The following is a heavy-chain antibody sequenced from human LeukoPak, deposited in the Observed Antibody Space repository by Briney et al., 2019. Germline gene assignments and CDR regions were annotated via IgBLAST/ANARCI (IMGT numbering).Heavy chain of an antibody. CDR3: ARGGSYDFWSGYYYFDY. Sequence: GGSLRLSCAASGFTVSNNYMSWVRQAPGKGLEWVSVIYSGDNTYYVESVKGRFTISRDNSKNTLFLQMNSLRAEDTAVYYCARGGSYDFWSGYYYFDYWGQGTLVTVSS. CDR2: IYSGDNT. J-gene: IGHJ4*02. D-gene: IGHD3-3*01. CDR1: GFTVSNNY. V-gene: IGHV3-66*01.